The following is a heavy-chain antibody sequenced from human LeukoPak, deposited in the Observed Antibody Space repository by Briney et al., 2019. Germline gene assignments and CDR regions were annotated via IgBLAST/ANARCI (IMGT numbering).Heavy chain of an antibody. Sequence: PSETLSLTCTVSGGSISSGTYYWSWIRQPAGKGLEWIGRIYTSGSTNYNPSLKSRVTISVDTSKNQFSLKLSSVTAADTAVYYCARVVWYSGSLVEYYYYYGMDVWGQGTTVTVSS. J-gene: IGHJ6*02. CDR3: ARVVWYSGSLVEYYYYYGMDV. CDR1: GGSISSGTYY. CDR2: IYTSGST. V-gene: IGHV4-61*02. D-gene: IGHD1-26*01.